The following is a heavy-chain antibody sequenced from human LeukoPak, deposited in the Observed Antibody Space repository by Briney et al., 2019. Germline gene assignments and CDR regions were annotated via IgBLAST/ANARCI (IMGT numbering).Heavy chain of an antibody. CDR2: IYYSGST. J-gene: IGHJ3*02. D-gene: IGHD2-15*01. Sequence: SETLSLTCTVSGYSLSSGYYWSWIRQPPGKGLEWIGYIYYSGSTNYNPSLKSRVTISVDTSKNQFSLKLSSVTAADTAVYYCARVSCSGGSCYYIGAFDIWGQGTMVTVSS. CDR3: ARVSCSGGSCYYIGAFDI. CDR1: GYSLSSGYY. V-gene: IGHV4-61*01.